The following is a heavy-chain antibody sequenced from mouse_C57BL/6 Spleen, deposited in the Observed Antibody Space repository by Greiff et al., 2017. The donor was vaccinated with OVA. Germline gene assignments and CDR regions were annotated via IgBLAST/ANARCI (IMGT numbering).Heavy chain of an antibody. V-gene: IGHV14-2*01. Sequence: EVQLQQSGAELVKPGASVKLSCTASGFNIKDYYMHWVKQRTEQGLEWIGRIDPEDGETKYDPKFKGKATITADTSSNTAYLQLSSLTSEDTAVYYCAREEGSQGDYWGQGTSVTVSS. CDR1: GFNIKDYY. CDR2: IDPEDGET. J-gene: IGHJ4*01. CDR3: AREEGSQGDY.